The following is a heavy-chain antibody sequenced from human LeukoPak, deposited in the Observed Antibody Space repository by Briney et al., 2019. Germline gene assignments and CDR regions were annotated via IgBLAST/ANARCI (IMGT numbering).Heavy chain of an antibody. CDR1: GGTFSSYA. D-gene: IGHD6-13*01. CDR3: AREGVAATGLDY. V-gene: IGHV1-46*01. CDR2: INPSGGT. J-gene: IGHJ4*02. Sequence: ASVKVSCKASGGTFSSYAISWVRQAPGQGLEWMGIINPSGGTSYAQKLQGRVTMTRDTSSSTVYMELSSLTSEDTAVYYCAREGVAATGLDYWGQGTLVTVSS.